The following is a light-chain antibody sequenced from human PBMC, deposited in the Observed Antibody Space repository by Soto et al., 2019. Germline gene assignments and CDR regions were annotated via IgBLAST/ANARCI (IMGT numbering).Light chain of an antibody. CDR3: QQYSGEST. Sequence: IQLTQSPSSLSASVGDRVTITCRASQGISSYLAWYQQKPGKAPKLLIYEASTLQRGVPSRFSGSGSGTEFTLTITSLQPEDVATYYCQQYSGESTFGQGTKVDIK. V-gene: IGKV1-9*01. CDR1: QGISSY. J-gene: IGKJ1*01. CDR2: EAS.